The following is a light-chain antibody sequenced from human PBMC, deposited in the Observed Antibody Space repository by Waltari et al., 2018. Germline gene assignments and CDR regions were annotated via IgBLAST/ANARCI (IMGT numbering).Light chain of an antibody. V-gene: IGKV3-11*01. CDR2: DAS. Sequence: EIVLTQSPATLSLSPGERATLSCRASQSVSRYLAWYQQKPGQAPRLLIYDASNRATGIPARCSGSGSGTDFTLTISSLAPEDFAVYYCQQRSNWRGITFGQGTRLEIK. J-gene: IGKJ5*01. CDR3: QQRSNWRGIT. CDR1: QSVSRY.